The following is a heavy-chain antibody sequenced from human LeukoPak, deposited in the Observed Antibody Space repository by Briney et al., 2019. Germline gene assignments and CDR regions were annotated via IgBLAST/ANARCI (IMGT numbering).Heavy chain of an antibody. CDR3: ARDLEGIDSRSWYSYYYMDV. D-gene: IGHD6-13*01. V-gene: IGHV4-4*07. J-gene: IGHJ6*03. CDR2: ISTSDST. CDR1: GGSISTYY. Sequence: SETLSLTCSVSGGSISTYYWSWIRQPAGKGLEWVGRISTSDSTNYNPSLKSRVTMSVDTSKNQFSLKLTSVTAADTAVYYCARDLEGIDSRSWYSYYYMDVWGKGTTVTVSS.